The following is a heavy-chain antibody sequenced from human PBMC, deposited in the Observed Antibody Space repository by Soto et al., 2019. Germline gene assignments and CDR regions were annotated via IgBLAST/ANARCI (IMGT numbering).Heavy chain of an antibody. V-gene: IGHV1-24*01. CDR3: ATHCGGACYPGGNWLDP. CDR2: FDPEDGET. CDR1: GYTLTELS. D-gene: IGHD2-21*02. J-gene: IGHJ5*02. Sequence: ASVKVSCKVSGYTLTELSMHWVRQAPGKGLEWMGGFDPEDGETIYAQKFQGRVTMTEDTSTDTAYMELSSLRSEDTAVYYCATHCGGACYPGGNWLDPWGQGTLVTVYS.